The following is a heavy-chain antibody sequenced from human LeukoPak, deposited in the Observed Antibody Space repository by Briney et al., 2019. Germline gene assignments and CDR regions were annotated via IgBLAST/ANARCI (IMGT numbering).Heavy chain of an antibody. CDR1: GFTFSSYA. D-gene: IGHD3-22*01. CDR2: ISGSGGST. CDR3: AKDWGFREVVVVSYYFDY. V-gene: IGHV3-23*01. J-gene: IGHJ4*02. Sequence: PGGSLRLSCAASGFTFSSYAMSWVRQAPGKGLEWVSAISGSGGSTYYADSVKGRFTISRDNSKNTLYLQMNSLRAEDTAVYYCAKDWGFREVVVVSYYFDYWGQGTLVTVSS.